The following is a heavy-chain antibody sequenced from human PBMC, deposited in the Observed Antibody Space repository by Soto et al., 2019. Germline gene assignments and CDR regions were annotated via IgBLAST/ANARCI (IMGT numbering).Heavy chain of an antibody. J-gene: IGHJ5*02. CDR2: INPNSGGT. V-gene: IGHV1-2*02. CDR3: ARVRLRYSSSWADNWFDP. D-gene: IGHD6-13*01. CDR1: GYTFTGYY. Sequence: QVQLVQSGAEVKKPGASVKVSCKASGYTFTGYYMHWVRQAPGQGLEWMGWINPNSGGTNYAQKFQGRVTMTRDTSICTAYMELSRLRSDDTAVYYCARVRLRYSSSWADNWFDPWGQGTLVTVSS.